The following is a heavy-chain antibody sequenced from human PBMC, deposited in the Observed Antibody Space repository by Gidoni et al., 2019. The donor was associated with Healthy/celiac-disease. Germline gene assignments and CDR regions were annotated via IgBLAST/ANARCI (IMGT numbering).Heavy chain of an antibody. CDR3: AREVGEYDAFDI. CDR1: GFPFSNYW. CDR2: IKQDGSEK. J-gene: IGHJ3*02. D-gene: IGHD3-16*01. Sequence: EVQLVESGGGLVQPGGSLRLSCAASGFPFSNYWMNWVRQAPGKGLELVANIKQDGSEKYYVVSVKGRFTISRDNAKKSLYLQMNSLRAEDTAVYYCAREVGEYDAFDIWGQGTMVTVSS. V-gene: IGHV3-7*01.